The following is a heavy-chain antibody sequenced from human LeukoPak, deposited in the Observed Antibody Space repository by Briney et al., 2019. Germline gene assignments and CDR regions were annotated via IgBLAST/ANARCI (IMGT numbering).Heavy chain of an antibody. CDR1: GFDFVAYE. V-gene: IGHV3-48*03. Sequence: PGGSLRLSCAASGFDFVAYEMNWVRQAPGKGLEWVAYFAGSDTTTYYADSVKGRFIISIDNARSSLYLQMNSLRAEDTALYYCTTLGYHLDSWGQGTLVTVSS. J-gene: IGHJ4*02. CDR3: TTLGYHLDS. CDR2: FAGSDTTT. D-gene: IGHD3-22*01.